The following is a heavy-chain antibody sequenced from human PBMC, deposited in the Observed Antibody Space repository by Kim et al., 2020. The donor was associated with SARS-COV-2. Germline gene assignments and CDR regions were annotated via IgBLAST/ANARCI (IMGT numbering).Heavy chain of an antibody. J-gene: IGHJ6*02. CDR1: GFTFDDYA. V-gene: IGHV3-43*02. D-gene: IGHD3-10*01. Sequence: GGSLRLSCAASGFTFDDYAMHWVRQAPGKGLEWVSLISGDGGSTYYADSVKGRFTISRDNSKNSLYLQMNSLRTEDTALYYCAKDFAMVRGVIITERNYYYYGMDVWGQGTTVTVSS. CDR2: ISGDGGST. CDR3: AKDFAMVRGVIITERNYYYYGMDV.